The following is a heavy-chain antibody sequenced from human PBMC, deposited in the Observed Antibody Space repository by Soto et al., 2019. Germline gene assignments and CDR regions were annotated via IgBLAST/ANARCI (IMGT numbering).Heavy chain of an antibody. V-gene: IGHV3-30-3*01. J-gene: IGHJ4*02. Sequence: QVQLVESGGGVVQPGKSLRLSCAASGFIFSNYAMHWVRQAPGKGLEWVAVISYDGSNKNYADSVKGRFTISRDNSKNPLYLQMNSLRAEDTAVYYCASNWGSYRYTGPLDYWGQGTLVTVSS. CDR1: GFIFSNYA. CDR3: ASNWGSYRYTGPLDY. D-gene: IGHD3-16*02. CDR2: ISYDGSNK.